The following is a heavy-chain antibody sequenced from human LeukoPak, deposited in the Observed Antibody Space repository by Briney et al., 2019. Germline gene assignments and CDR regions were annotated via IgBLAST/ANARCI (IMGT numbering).Heavy chain of an antibody. Sequence: SETLSLTCTVSGGSISSGCYYWSWIRQPAGKGLEWIGRIYTSGSTNYSPSLKSRVTISVDTSKNQFSLKLSSVTAADTAVYYCARAPWYYGSGVEAWGQGTLVTVSS. CDR1: GGSISSGCYY. J-gene: IGHJ5*02. V-gene: IGHV4-61*02. D-gene: IGHD3-10*01. CDR2: IYTSGST. CDR3: ARAPWYYGSGVEA.